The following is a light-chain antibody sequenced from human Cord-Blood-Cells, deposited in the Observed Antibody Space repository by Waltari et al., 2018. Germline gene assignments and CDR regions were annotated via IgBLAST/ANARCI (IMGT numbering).Light chain of an antibody. Sequence: QSALTQPRPVSGSPGQSVTISCTGTRRDVGGYNYASWYQQHPGKAPKLMTYDVSKRPSGGPDRFSGSKSGNTASLTISGLQAEDEADYYCCSYAGSYTWVFGGGTKLTVL. J-gene: IGLJ2*01. CDR2: DVS. CDR1: RRDVGGYNY. CDR3: CSYAGSYTWV. V-gene: IGLV2-11*01.